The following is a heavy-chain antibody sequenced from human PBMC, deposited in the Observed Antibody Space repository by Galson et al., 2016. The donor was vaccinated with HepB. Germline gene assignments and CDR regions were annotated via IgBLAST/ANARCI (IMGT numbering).Heavy chain of an antibody. CDR1: GFTFSSFA. V-gene: IGHV3-30*04. D-gene: IGHD1-26*01. CDR3: ARDFPPRIVGITSGALDL. CDR2: TSYDGSQK. J-gene: IGHJ3*01. Sequence: SLRLSCAASGFTFSSFAMHWVRQAPGKGLEWVAVTSYDGSQKYDADSVKGRFTISRDNSKNTLYLQMNSLTTEDTAVYYCARDFPPRIVGITSGALDLWGQGAMVTVSS.